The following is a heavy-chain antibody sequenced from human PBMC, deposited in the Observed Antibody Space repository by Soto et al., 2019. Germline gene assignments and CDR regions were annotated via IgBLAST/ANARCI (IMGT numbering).Heavy chain of an antibody. V-gene: IGHV1-3*01. CDR3: ARGGIAAAVGYFDY. Sequence: GASLKVSCKASGYTFTSYAVHWVRQAPGQRLEWMGWINAGNGNTKYSQKFQGRVTITRDTSASTAYMELSSLRSEDTAVYYCARGGIAAAVGYFDYWGQGSLVTVSS. J-gene: IGHJ4*02. CDR2: INAGNGNT. CDR1: GYTFTSYA. D-gene: IGHD6-13*01.